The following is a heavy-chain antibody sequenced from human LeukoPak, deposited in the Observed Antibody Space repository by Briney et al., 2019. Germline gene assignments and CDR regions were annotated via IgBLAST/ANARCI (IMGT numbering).Heavy chain of an antibody. D-gene: IGHD4-23*01. CDR3: ARHDYGGNSGDY. CDR2: IGTTTSTI. Sequence: GGSLRLSCAASGFTFRSYEMDWVRQAPGKGLEWVSYIGTTTSTIYYADSLKGRFTISRDNAKNSLYLQMNSLRDEDTAVYYCARHDYGGNSGDYWGQGTLVTVSS. CDR1: GFTFRSYE. J-gene: IGHJ4*02. V-gene: IGHV3-48*02.